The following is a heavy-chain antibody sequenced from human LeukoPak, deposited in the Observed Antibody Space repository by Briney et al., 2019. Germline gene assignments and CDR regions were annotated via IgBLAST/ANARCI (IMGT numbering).Heavy chain of an antibody. V-gene: IGHV3-7*01. CDR3: AIWTSGNY. D-gene: IGHD1-1*01. CDR2: LDPSGSRK. Sequence: PGGSLRLSCAASGFTFNRSWMNWVRQAPGKGLEWVANLDPSGSRKRYVDSVKGRFIISKDNPGASLYLDMYSLRAEDTAIYYCAIWTSGNYWGQGTLVPVSS. CDR1: GFTFNRSW. J-gene: IGHJ4*02.